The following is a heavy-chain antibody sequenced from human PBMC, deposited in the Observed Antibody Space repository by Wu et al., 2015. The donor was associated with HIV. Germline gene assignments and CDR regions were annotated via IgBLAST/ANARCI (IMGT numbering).Heavy chain of an antibody. Sequence: QVQLVQSGAEVKKPGASVKVSCKASGYTFTSYGISWVRQAPGQGLEWMGWISAYNGNTNYAQKLQGRVTMTTDTSTSTAYMELRSLRSDDTAVYYCATPRSPGFSSAWPTYFDFWGQGTLVTRLL. CDR2: ISAYNGNT. V-gene: IGHV1-18*01. J-gene: IGHJ4*02. D-gene: IGHD6-19*01. CDR3: ATPRSPGFSSAWPTYFDF. CDR1: GYTFTSYG.